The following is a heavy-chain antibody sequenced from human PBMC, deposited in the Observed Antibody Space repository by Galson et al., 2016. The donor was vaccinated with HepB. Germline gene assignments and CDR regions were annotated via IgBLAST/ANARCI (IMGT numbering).Heavy chain of an antibody. D-gene: IGHD6-6*01. CDR3: AKDRLAARIPWSSYYFDY. Sequence: SLRLSCAASGFTVSRNDMSWVSQAPGKGLEWVSAIFSGDATYYRDSVKGRFTFSRDNSKNTLYLQMNSLRADDTAVYYCAKDRLAARIPWSSYYFDYWGQGTLVTVSS. CDR1: GFTVSRND. V-gene: IGHV3-53*05. J-gene: IGHJ4*02. CDR2: IFSGDAT.